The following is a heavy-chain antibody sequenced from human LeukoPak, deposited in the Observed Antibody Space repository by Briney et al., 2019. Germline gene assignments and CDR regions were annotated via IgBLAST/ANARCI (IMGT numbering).Heavy chain of an antibody. CDR3: ARDGGWFGPENGMDV. V-gene: IGHV4-31*03. CDR2: TSYSGNT. J-gene: IGHJ6*02. Sequence: SQTLSLTCTVSGGSITNAGSYWSWIRQHPGKGLEWIGYTSYSGNTYYNPSLKSRVIISVDTSKNQFSLNLSSVTAADTAVYYCARDGGWFGPENGMDVWGQGTTVTVPS. D-gene: IGHD3-10*01. CDR1: GGSITNAGSY.